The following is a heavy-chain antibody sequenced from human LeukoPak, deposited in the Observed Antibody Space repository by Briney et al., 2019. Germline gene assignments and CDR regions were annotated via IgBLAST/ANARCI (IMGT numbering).Heavy chain of an antibody. CDR2: VYHSGGGNK. V-gene: IGHV4-4*02. Sequence: SETLSLTCAVSGGSLSTTSWWVWLRQPPGKGLEWIGEVYHSGGGNKNYNPSLKSRVTISVDTSKNQFSLKLRSVTAADTAVYYCARDRVGQQLVGRKYYYYYMDVWGKGNTVTISS. CDR1: GGSLSTTSW. D-gene: IGHD6-13*01. CDR3: ARDRVGQQLVGRKYYYYYMDV. J-gene: IGHJ6*03.